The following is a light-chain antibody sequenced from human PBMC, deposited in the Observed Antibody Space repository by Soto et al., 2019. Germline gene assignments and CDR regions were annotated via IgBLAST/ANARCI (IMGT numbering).Light chain of an antibody. V-gene: IGLV2-8*01. CDR1: KNDIGVYDF. CDR3: KSYAGSNTYV. CDR2: EVV. Sequence: QSPLTQPPSAPGSPGQSVTISCTGTKNDIGVYDFVSWYQHHPGKAPRLIIYEVVQRPSGVPDRFSGSKSGNTASLTVSGLQAADEADYFCKSYAGSNTYVFGSGTKVTVL. J-gene: IGLJ1*01.